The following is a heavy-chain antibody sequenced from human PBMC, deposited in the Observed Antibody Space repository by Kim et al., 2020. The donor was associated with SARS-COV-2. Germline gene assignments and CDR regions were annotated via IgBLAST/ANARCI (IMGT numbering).Heavy chain of an antibody. V-gene: IGHV4-39*01. J-gene: IGHJ4*02. D-gene: IGHD1-26*01. CDR1: GDSISSSSYY. CDR2: SYYSGST. CDR3: ARAPGSPRVFFDY. Sequence: SETLSLTCTVSGDSISSSSYYWGWIRQPPGKGLEWIGSSYYSGSTYYNPSLKSRVTISVDTSKNQFSLRLSSVTAADTAVYFCARAPGSPRVFFDYWGQGTLVTVSS.